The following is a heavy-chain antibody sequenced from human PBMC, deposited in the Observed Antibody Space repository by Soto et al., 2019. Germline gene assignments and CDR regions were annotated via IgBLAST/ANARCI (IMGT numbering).Heavy chain of an antibody. CDR3: ARGGSGYVWFNEY. D-gene: IGHD3-22*01. CDR1: GGLFSNYA. V-gene: IGHV1-69*01. CDR2: IIPVFGTA. Sequence: QEQLVQSGAEVKKSGSSVKVSCKDTGGLFSNYAVSWVRQAPGQGLEWMGGIIPVFGTAYYAQKFQGRVTITADESTHTAYMELSSLRSEDTAMYYCARGGSGYVWFNEYWGQGTLVTVSS. J-gene: IGHJ4*02.